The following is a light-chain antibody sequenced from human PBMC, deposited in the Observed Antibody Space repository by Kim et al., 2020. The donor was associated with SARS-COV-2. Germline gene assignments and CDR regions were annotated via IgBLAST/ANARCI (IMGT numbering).Light chain of an antibody. J-gene: IGLJ1*01. V-gene: IGLV2-8*01. CDR2: EVN. CDR3: SSHGGTNFPVV. CDR1: SSDIGGYNY. Sequence: QSVLTQPPSASGSLGQSVTISCTGSSSDIGGYNYVSWYQYHPGKAPKLMISEVNKRPSGVPDRFSGSKSGNTASLTVSGLQAEDEATYYCSSHGGTNFPVVFGTGTKVTVL.